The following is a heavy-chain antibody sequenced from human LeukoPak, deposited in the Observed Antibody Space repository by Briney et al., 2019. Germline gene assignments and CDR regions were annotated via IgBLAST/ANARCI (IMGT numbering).Heavy chain of an antibody. D-gene: IGHD4-17*01. J-gene: IGHJ4*02. CDR1: GFTFISYS. CDR3: AAYGDCRGGGDY. CDR2: ISSSSSTV. Sequence: PGGSLRLSCAASGFTFISYSMNWVRQAPGKGLEWVSYISSSSSTVYYADSVKGRFTISRDNAKNSLYLQMNSLRAEDTAVYYGAAYGDCRGGGDYWGQGTLVTVSS. V-gene: IGHV3-48*04.